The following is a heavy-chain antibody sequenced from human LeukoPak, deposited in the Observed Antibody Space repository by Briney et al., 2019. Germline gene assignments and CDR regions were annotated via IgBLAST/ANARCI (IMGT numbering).Heavy chain of an antibody. CDR1: GFTFSRCG. V-gene: IGHV3-33*01. J-gene: IGHJ3*02. D-gene: IGHD3-9*01. Sequence: PGGSLRLSCAASGFTFSRCGMHWVRQAPGKGLEWVAVIWYDGSNKHYADSVKGRFTISRDNSKNTLYLQMNSLRAEDTAVYYCARDREGYYDILTGYYGVGAFDIWGQGTMVTVSS. CDR2: IWYDGSNK. CDR3: ARDREGYYDILTGYYGVGAFDI.